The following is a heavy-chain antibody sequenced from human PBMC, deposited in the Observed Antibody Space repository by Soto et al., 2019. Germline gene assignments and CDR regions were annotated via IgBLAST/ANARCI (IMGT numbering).Heavy chain of an antibody. CDR2: IWYDGSNK. J-gene: IGHJ3*02. V-gene: IGHV3-33*01. CDR1: GFTFSSYG. CDR3: ARDTTDVKPAFDI. D-gene: IGHD1-1*01. Sequence: QVQLVESGGGVVQPGRSLRLSCAASGFTFSSYGMHWVRQAPGKGLEWVAVIWYDGSNKYYADSVKGRFTISRDNSKNTLYLQMNSLRAEDTAVYYCARDTTDVKPAFDIWGQGTMVTVSS.